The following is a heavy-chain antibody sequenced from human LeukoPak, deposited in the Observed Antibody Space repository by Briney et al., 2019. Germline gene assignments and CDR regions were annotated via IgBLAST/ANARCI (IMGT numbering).Heavy chain of an antibody. J-gene: IGHJ4*02. V-gene: IGHV3-48*02. D-gene: IGHD6-13*01. Sequence: GGSLRLSCAASGFTFSSYSMNWVRQAPGKGLEWLSHISRSSSTIYYADSVKGRFTISRDNAKNSLYLQMNSLRDEDTAVYYCVRRVPNNSSWYELFDYWGQGTLVAVSS. CDR3: VRRVPNNSSWYELFDY. CDR2: ISRSSSTI. CDR1: GFTFSSYS.